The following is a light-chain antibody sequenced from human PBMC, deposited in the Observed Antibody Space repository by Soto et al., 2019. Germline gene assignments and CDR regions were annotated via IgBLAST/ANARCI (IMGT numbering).Light chain of an antibody. V-gene: IGLV1-51*01. CDR2: DNN. Sequence: QSVLTQPPSVSAAPGQKVTISCSGSSSNIGNNYVSWYQHLPGTAPKLLIYDNNNRPSRIPDRFSGSKSGKSATPGITGLQTGDEADYYCGTWDSSLSAGVFGGGTKLTVL. CDR3: GTWDSSLSAGV. J-gene: IGLJ3*02. CDR1: SSNIGNNY.